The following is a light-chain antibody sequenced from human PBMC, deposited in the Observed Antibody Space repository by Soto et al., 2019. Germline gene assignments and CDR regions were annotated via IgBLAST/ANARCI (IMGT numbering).Light chain of an antibody. CDR2: GAS. Sequence: IVLTQSPATLSVSPGERATLSCRASQSVSSSYLAWYQQKPGQAPRLLIYGASNRATGVPDRFSGSGSGTVFTLTISSLQSEDFAVYYCQQYDNWPRTFGQGTKVDIK. J-gene: IGKJ1*01. V-gene: IGKV3-15*01. CDR3: QQYDNWPRT. CDR1: QSVSSSY.